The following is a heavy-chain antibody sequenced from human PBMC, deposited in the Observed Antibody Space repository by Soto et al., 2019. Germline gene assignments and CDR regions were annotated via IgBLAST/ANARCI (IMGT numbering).Heavy chain of an antibody. D-gene: IGHD1-1*01. J-gene: IGHJ6*02. CDR2: IRNSSSTI. V-gene: IGHV3-48*01. CDR3: AREGGSTGTTHYYYGMDV. CDR1: GFTFSSYS. Sequence: PGGFLRLSCAASGFTFSSYSMNWVRQAPGKGLEWVSYIRNSSSTIYYADSVKGRFTISRDNSKNSLYLQMNSLRAEDTAVYYCAREGGSTGTTHYYYGMDVWGQGTTVTVSS.